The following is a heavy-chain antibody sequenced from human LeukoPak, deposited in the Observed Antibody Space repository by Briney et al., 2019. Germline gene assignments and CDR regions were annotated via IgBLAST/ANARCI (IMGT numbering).Heavy chain of an antibody. Sequence: GGSLRLSCAASGFTFSTYGMNWVRQAPGKGLEWISYIGTTSSTIYYADSVKGRLTISRDNAKNSLYLQMNSLRDEDTAVYYCARHDYGGNSGDSWGQGTLVTVSS. V-gene: IGHV3-48*02. CDR1: GFTFSTYG. CDR3: ARHDYGGNSGDS. CDR2: IGTTSSTI. J-gene: IGHJ4*02. D-gene: IGHD4-23*01.